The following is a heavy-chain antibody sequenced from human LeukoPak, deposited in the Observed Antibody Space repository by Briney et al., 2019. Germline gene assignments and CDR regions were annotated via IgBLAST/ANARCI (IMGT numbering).Heavy chain of an antibody. CDR1: SYTFTSYG. CDR3: ARDRSIAARFRDLYYFDY. J-gene: IGHJ4*02. V-gene: IGHV1-18*01. CDR2: ISAYNGNT. D-gene: IGHD6-6*01. Sequence: ASVKVSCKASSYTFTSYGISWVRQAPGQGLEWMGWISAYNGNTNYAQKLQGRVTMTTDTSTSTAYMELRSLRSDDTAVYYCARDRSIAARFRDLYYFDYWGQGTLVTVSS.